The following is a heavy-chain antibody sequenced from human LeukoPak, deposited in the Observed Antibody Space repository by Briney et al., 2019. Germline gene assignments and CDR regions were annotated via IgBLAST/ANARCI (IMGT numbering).Heavy chain of an antibody. CDR1: GGSISDYY. CDR3: ARTRRHYYGSGKNLTPWPAGMDV. V-gene: IGHV4-59*01. J-gene: IGHJ6*02. Sequence: SETLSLTCTVSGGSISDYYWAWIRQPPGKGLEWIGYSGSTKYDPSLKSRVSISVDTSKSQFSLKLRSVTAADTAIYYCARTRRHYYGSGKNLTPWPAGMDVWGQGTTVCVS. D-gene: IGHD3-10*01. CDR2: SGST.